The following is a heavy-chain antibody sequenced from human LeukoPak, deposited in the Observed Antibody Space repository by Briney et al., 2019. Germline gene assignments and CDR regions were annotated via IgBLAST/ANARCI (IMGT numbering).Heavy chain of an antibody. Sequence: GASVKVSCKASGYTXTNYYIHWVRQAPGQGLDWLGIINTRSGSTSYAQKLQVRVTMTRDTSTTTVYMELSGLRSEDTAMYYCARARGTMVVVVTNGDAFDMWGQGTMVTVSS. CDR3: ARARGTMVVVVTNGDAFDM. CDR1: GYTXTNYY. V-gene: IGHV1-46*04. CDR2: INTRSGST. J-gene: IGHJ3*02. D-gene: IGHD3-22*01.